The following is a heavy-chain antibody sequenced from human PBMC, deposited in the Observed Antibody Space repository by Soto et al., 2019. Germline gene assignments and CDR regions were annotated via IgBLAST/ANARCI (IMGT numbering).Heavy chain of an antibody. D-gene: IGHD3-22*01. CDR2: ISGSGGST. V-gene: IGHV3-23*01. CDR1: GFTFSSYA. CDR3: AKLLRDTMIVRDY. J-gene: IGHJ4*02. Sequence: EVQLLESGGGLVQPGGSLRLSCAASGFTFSSYAMSWVRQAPGKGLEWVSAISGSGGSTYYADSVKGRFTISRDNSKNTLYLQMKSLRAEDTAVYYCAKLLRDTMIVRDYWGQGTLVTVSS.